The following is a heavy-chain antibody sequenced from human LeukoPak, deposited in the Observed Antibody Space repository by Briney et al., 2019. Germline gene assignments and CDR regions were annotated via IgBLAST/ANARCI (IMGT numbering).Heavy chain of an antibody. CDR3: ARDPKFYGDYDYLDAFDI. CDR1: GGSITNTNYY. D-gene: IGHD4-17*01. CDR2: VYHSGIT. Sequence: PSETLSLTCTVSGGSITNTNYYWAWIRQPPGEGLEWIGSVYHSGITYYTPSLKSRVSISVDTSKNQFSLKLSSVTAADTAVYYCARDPKFYGDYDYLDAFDIWGQGTMVTVSS. V-gene: IGHV4-39*07. J-gene: IGHJ3*02.